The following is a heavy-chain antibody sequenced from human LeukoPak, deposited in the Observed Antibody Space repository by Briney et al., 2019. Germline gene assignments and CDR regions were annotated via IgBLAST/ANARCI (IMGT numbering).Heavy chain of an antibody. D-gene: IGHD3-16*01. V-gene: IGHV4-61*02. CDR2: IYTSGST. Sequence: SQTLSLTCTVSVGSISSGSYYWSWIRQPAGKGLEWIGRIYTSGSTNYNPSLKSRVTISVDTSKNQFSLKLSSVTAADTAVYYCARDPLGYWGQGTLVTVSS. J-gene: IGHJ4*02. CDR1: VGSISSGSYY. CDR3: ARDPLGY.